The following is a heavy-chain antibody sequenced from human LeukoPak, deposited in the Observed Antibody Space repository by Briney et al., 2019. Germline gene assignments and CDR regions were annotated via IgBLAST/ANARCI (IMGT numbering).Heavy chain of an antibody. Sequence: SETLSLTCTVSGGSISSYYWSWIRQPAGKGLEWIGRIYTSGSTNYNPSLKSRVTMSVDTSKNQFSLKLSSVTAADTAVYYCARDPIVVAPAALTDYYYYGMDVWGQGTTVTVSS. CDR3: ARDPIVVAPAALTDYYYYGMDV. CDR2: IYTSGST. V-gene: IGHV4-4*07. CDR1: GGSISSYY. J-gene: IGHJ6*02. D-gene: IGHD2-2*01.